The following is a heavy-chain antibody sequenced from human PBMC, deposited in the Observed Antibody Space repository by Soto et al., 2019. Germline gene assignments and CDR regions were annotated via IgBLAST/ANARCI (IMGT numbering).Heavy chain of an antibody. CDR1: GGSISRYY. J-gene: IGHJ6*02. CDR2: IYSSGTT. V-gene: IGHV4-59*01. Sequence: SATLSLNRSVSGGSISRYYWTWIRQPPGRGLEWVGNIYSSGTTNYNPSLKSRVTISIDTSKNQVSLKLNAVTAADTAVYFCAREYYDFWSVTFSYYGMDVWGQGTTVTVSS. D-gene: IGHD3-3*01. CDR3: AREYYDFWSVTFSYYGMDV.